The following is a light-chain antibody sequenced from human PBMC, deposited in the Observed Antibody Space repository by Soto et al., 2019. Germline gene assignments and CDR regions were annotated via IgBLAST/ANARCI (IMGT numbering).Light chain of an antibody. J-gene: IGLJ2*01. V-gene: IGLV2-8*01. CDR2: EVS. CDR1: SSDVGGYNY. Sequence: QSVLTQPPSASGSPGQSVTISCTGTSSDVGGYNYVSWYQQHPGKAPKLMIYEVSKRPSGVPDRFSGSKSGNTASLTVSGLQADDEADYYCSSYAGSNNVVFGGGTKFTVL. CDR3: SSYAGSNNVV.